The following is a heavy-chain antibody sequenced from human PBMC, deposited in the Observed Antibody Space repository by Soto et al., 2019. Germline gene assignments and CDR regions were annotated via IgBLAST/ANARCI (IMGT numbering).Heavy chain of an antibody. CDR3: TTPDEGYAYGKLDY. Sequence: EVQVVESGGGLVQPGTSLRLSCAASGFSFGTHWMNWVRQAPGKGLVWVSRINTDGTSIGYADSVKGRFTTARDNAKNMLYLEMNSLRVEDTAVYYCTTPDEGYAYGKLDYWGQGTLVTLSS. V-gene: IGHV3-74*01. J-gene: IGHJ4*02. CDR1: GFSFGTHW. D-gene: IGHD5-18*01. CDR2: INTDGTSI.